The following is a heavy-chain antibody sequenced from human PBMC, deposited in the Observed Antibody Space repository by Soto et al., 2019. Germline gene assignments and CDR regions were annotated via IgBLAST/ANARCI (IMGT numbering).Heavy chain of an antibody. J-gene: IGHJ6*02. D-gene: IGHD2-15*01. Sequence: EVQLLESGGGLVQPGGSLRLSCAASGFSFSTYAMSWVRQARGKGPEWVSTVSASGGSTYSADSVKGRFTISRDNSKNTVHLQMNSLRAEDTAVYYCAKTMGDCSGGSCYGAYSMDVWGQGITVTVSS. CDR3: AKTMGDCSGGSCYGAYSMDV. V-gene: IGHV3-23*01. CDR1: GFSFSTYA. CDR2: VSASGGST.